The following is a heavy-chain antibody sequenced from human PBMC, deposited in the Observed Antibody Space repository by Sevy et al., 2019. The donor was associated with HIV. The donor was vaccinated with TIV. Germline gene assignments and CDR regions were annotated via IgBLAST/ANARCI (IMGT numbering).Heavy chain of an antibody. Sequence: SETLSLTCTVSGGSVSSSSYYWSWIRQPPGKGLECIGYIDYSGRTNSNPSLKCRVTISVDTSKNQFPLKLTSVTAADTALYYCARGGSSGYDGFDFWGQGTMVTVSS. D-gene: IGHD6-19*01. CDR2: IDYSGRT. CDR3: ARGGSSGYDGFDF. CDR1: GGSVSSSSYY. J-gene: IGHJ3*01. V-gene: IGHV4-61*01.